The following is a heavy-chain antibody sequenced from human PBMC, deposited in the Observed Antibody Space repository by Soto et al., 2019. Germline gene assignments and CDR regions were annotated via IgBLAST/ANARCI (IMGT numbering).Heavy chain of an antibody. CDR3: AKDLIYGYNSGRPFDS. J-gene: IGHJ4*02. CDR1: GFTFSSFA. CDR2: IGSRGDST. Sequence: EVQLLESGGGLVQPGGSLRLSCAASGFTFSSFAMSWVRQAPGKGLEWVSAIGSRGDSTYYADSMKGRFTISRANSKNTLDLQMNSRRAEDTAVYYCAKDLIYGYNSGRPFDSWGQGTLVTVSS. D-gene: IGHD6-19*01. V-gene: IGHV3-23*01.